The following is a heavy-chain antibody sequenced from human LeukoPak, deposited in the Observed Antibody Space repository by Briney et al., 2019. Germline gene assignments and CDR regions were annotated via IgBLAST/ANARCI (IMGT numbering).Heavy chain of an antibody. D-gene: IGHD1-26*01. V-gene: IGHV3-33*01. CDR1: GFTFSSYG. Sequence: GGSLRLSCAASGFTFSSYGMHWVRQAPGKGLEWVAVIWYDGSNKYYADSVKGRFTISRDNSKNTLYLQMNSLRAEDTAVYYCARYVGPWDPYYYYYGMDVWGQGTTVTVSS. CDR2: IWYDGSNK. J-gene: IGHJ6*02. CDR3: ARYVGPWDPYYYYYGMDV.